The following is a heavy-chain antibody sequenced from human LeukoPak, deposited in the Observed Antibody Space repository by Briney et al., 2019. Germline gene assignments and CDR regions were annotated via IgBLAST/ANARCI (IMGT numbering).Heavy chain of an antibody. Sequence: SQTLSLTCTVSGGCISSGSYDWYWIRQPAGKGLEWIGHIYTSGSSNYDPSLKSRVTISVDTSKNQFSLKLTSVTAADTAVYYCTKGRGIWGQGTLVTVSS. J-gene: IGHJ4*02. D-gene: IGHD3-10*01. CDR1: GGCISSGSYD. CDR3: TKGRGI. CDR2: IYTSGSS. V-gene: IGHV4-61*09.